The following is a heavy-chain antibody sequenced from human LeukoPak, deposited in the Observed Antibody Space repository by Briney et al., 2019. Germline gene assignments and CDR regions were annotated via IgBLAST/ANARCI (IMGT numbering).Heavy chain of an antibody. CDR2: ISSSSSYI. J-gene: IGHJ4*02. D-gene: IGHD5-24*01. CDR1: GFTFSSYS. CDR3: AKERGDGYNYGNFDY. V-gene: IGHV3-21*04. Sequence: GGSLRLSCAASGFTFSSYSMNWVRQAPGKGLEWVSSISSSSSYIYYADSVKGRFTISRDNAKNSLYLQMNSLRAEDTALYYCAKERGDGYNYGNFDYWGQGTLVTVSS.